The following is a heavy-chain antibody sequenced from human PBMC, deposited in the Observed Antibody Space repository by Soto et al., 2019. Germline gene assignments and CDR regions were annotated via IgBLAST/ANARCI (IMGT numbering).Heavy chain of an antibody. CDR3: ASLGYCSSTSCLTSNDY. D-gene: IGHD2-2*01. V-gene: IGHV4-4*02. J-gene: IGHJ4*02. CDR1: GGSISSSNW. Sequence: SETLSLTCAVSGGSISSSNWWSWVRQPPGKGLEWIGEIYHSGSTNYNPSLKSRVTISVDKSKNQFSLKLSSVTAADTAVYYCASLGYCSSTSCLTSNDYWGQGTLVTVSS. CDR2: IYHSGST.